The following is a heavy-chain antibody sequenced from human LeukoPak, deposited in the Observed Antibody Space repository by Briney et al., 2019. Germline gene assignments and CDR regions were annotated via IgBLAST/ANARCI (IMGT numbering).Heavy chain of an antibody. J-gene: IGHJ2*01. V-gene: IGHV1-69*05. D-gene: IGHD3-22*01. Sequence: GASVKVSCKASGGTFSSYAISWVRQAPGQGLEWMGRIIPIFGTANYAQKFQGRVTITTDESTSTAYMELSSLRSEDTAVYYCAREGYYYDSRARPYWYFDLWGRGTLVTVSS. CDR1: GGTFSSYA. CDR2: IIPIFGTA. CDR3: AREGYYYDSRARPYWYFDL.